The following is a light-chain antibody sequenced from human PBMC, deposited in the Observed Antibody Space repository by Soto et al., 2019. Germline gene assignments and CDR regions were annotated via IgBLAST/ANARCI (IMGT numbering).Light chain of an antibody. V-gene: IGKV3-20*01. J-gene: IGKJ1*01. Sequence: EIVLTQSPGTLSLSPGERATLSFSASQSVSSNYLAWYQQKPGQAPRLLIYGASNRATGIPDRFSGSGSGTDFTLTISRLEPEDFAVYYCQQCGALPGTFGQGTKVDIK. CDR2: GAS. CDR1: QSVSSNY. CDR3: QQCGALPGT.